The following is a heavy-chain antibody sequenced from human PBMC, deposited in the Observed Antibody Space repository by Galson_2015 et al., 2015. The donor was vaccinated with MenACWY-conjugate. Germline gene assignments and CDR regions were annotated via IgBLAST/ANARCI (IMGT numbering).Heavy chain of an antibody. CDR2: INSDGSSI. Sequence: SLRLSCAASGFAFSNFWMHWVRQVPGKGLVWVSRINSDGSSISYADSVKGRFTISRDNVRNTLYLQMNSLRVEDTAVYYCARDRRYSYYMDVWGKGTTVTVSS. CDR3: ARDRRYSYYMDV. V-gene: IGHV3-74*01. CDR1: GFAFSNFW. J-gene: IGHJ6*03.